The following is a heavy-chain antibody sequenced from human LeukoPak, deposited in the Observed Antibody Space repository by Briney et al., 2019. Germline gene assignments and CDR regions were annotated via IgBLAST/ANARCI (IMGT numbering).Heavy chain of an antibody. D-gene: IGHD6-13*01. Sequence: PGGSLRLSCAASGFTFNSYEMSWVRQAQGKGLEWVSYISRSGITIYYGDPVKGRLTSSRGNAKNSLYLQMNSLRAEDTAIYYCATAAVGAAAQGGWGQWTMVTVSS. CDR2: ISRSGITI. J-gene: IGHJ3*01. CDR3: ATAAVGAAAQGG. V-gene: IGHV3-48*03. CDR1: GFTFNSYE.